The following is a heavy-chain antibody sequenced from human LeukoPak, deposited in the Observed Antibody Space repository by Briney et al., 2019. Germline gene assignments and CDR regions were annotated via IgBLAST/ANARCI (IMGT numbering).Heavy chain of an antibody. CDR1: GFTFSSYS. V-gene: IGHV3-21*01. CDR2: ISSSNSDI. D-gene: IGHD1-26*01. J-gene: IGHJ4*02. Sequence: GGSLRLSCAASGFTFSSYSMNWVRQAPGKGLEWVSSISSSNSDIYYADSVKGRFTISRDNAKNSLYLQMNSLRAEDTAVYYCARDASGSYSRFDYWGQGTVVTVSS. CDR3: ARDASGSYSRFDY.